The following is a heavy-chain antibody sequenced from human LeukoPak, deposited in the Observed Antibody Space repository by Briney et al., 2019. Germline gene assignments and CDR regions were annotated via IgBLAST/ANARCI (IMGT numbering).Heavy chain of an antibody. CDR2: ISYDGSNK. CDR1: GFTFSSYA. V-gene: IGHV3-30*07. J-gene: IGHJ4*02. CDR3: AKDRPIFGVVIGYFDY. D-gene: IGHD3-3*01. Sequence: PGRSLRLSCAASGFTFSSYAMHWVRQAPGKGLEWVAVISYDGSNKYYADSVKGRFTISRDNSKNTLYLQMNSLRAEDTAVYYCAKDRPIFGVVIGYFDYWGQGTLVTVSS.